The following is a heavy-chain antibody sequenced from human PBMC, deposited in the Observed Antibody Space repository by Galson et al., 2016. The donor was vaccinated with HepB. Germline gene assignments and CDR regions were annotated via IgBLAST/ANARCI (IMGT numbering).Heavy chain of an antibody. CDR1: GFTFSSYA. CDR3: AKDRVARTSDYSYTDV. D-gene: IGHD6-19*01. J-gene: IGHJ6*03. CDR2: ISGDGAST. Sequence: SLRLSCAASGFTFSSYAMTWVRQAPGKGLEWVSSISGDGASTHYADSVRGRFTISRDNSKNTLYLQMNSLTAEDTAVYYCAKDRVARTSDYSYTDVWGKGTTVTVSS. V-gene: IGHV3-23*01.